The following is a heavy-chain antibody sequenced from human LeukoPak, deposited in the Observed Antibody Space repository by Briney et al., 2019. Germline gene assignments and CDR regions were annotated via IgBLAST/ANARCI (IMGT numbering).Heavy chain of an antibody. CDR3: ANCGGDCFRADY. CDR2: ISGSGGST. V-gene: IGHV3-23*01. Sequence: GGSLRLSCAASGFTFSTYAMSWVRQAPGKGLEWVSAISGSGGSTYYADSVKGRFTISRDNSKNTLYLQMNSLRAEDTAVYYCANCGGDCFRADYWGQGTLVTVSS. J-gene: IGHJ4*02. D-gene: IGHD2-21*02. CDR1: GFTFSTYA.